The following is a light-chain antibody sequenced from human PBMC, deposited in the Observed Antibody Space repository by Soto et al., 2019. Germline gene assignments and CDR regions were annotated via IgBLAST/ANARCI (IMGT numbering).Light chain of an antibody. V-gene: IGKV3-20*01. Sequence: ENVLTQSPGTLSLSPGERATLSCRASQRVSSNFLAWYQPKPGQAPRLLIYGASNRATGIPDRFSGSGAGTDFTLTISRLEAEDFAVYYCQQYDSTPRTFGQGTKVEIK. CDR3: QQYDSTPRT. J-gene: IGKJ1*01. CDR2: GAS. CDR1: QRVSSNF.